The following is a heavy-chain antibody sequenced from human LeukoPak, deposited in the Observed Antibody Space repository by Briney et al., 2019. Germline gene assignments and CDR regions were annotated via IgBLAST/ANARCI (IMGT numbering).Heavy chain of an antibody. J-gene: IGHJ4*02. CDR1: GFTFSSYS. V-gene: IGHV3-21*01. CDR3: ARDYVDTAMVFDY. Sequence: PGGSLRLSCAASGFTFSSYSMNWVRQAPGKGLEWVSSISSSSSYIYYADSVKGRFTISRDNAKNSLYLQMNSLRAEDTAVYYCARDYVDTAMVFDYWGQGTLVTVSS. CDR2: ISSSSSYI. D-gene: IGHD5-18*01.